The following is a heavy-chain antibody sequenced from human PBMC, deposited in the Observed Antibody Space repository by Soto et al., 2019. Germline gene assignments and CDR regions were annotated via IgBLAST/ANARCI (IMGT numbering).Heavy chain of an antibody. D-gene: IGHD4-17*01. CDR3: AKERDYGDPLTYFHYYGMDV. Sequence: QVQLVESRGGVVQPGRSLRLSCAASGFTFSSYGMHWVRQAPGKGLEWVAVISSDGSNKYYADSVKGRFTISRDNSKNTLFLQMSSLRAEDTAVYYCAKERDYGDPLTYFHYYGMDVWGQGTTVTVSS. CDR1: GFTFSSYG. J-gene: IGHJ6*02. CDR2: ISSDGSNK. V-gene: IGHV3-30*18.